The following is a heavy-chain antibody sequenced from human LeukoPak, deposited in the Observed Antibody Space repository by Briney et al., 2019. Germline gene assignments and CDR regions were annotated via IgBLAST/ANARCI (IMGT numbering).Heavy chain of an antibody. CDR3: ARQHDSYYYYYIDV. CDR1: GYSISNGYY. V-gene: IGHV4-38-2*01. Sequence: SETLSLTCAVSGYSISNGYYWVWIRQLPGRGLEWIGSLYHSDSAYYNTSLRSRVSMSVDTSKNQFSLTLSFVTAADTAVYYCARQHDSYYYYYIDVWGSGTTVTVSS. J-gene: IGHJ6*03. CDR2: LYHSDSA.